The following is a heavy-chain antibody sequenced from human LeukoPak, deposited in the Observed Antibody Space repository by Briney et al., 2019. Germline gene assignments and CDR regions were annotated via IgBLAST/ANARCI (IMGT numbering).Heavy chain of an antibody. CDR2: ISGSGGST. CDR1: GFTFSSYA. CDR3: AKGALIVGATSRDQFDY. J-gene: IGHJ4*02. Sequence: PGGSLRLSCVASGFTFSSYAMSWVRQAPGKGLEWVSAISGSGGSTYYADSVKGRFTISRDNSKNTLYLQMNSLRAEDTAVYYCAKGALIVGATSRDQFDYWGQGTLVTVSS. D-gene: IGHD1-26*01. V-gene: IGHV3-23*01.